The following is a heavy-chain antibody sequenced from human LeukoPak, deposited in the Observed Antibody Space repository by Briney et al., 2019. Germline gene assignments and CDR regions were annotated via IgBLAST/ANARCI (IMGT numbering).Heavy chain of an antibody. CDR3: ARDRLLLGAFDI. D-gene: IGHD2-21*01. J-gene: IGHJ3*02. CDR2: ISDSGSTI. CDR1: GFTFSDYY. Sequence: GGSLRLSCAASGFTFSDYYMSWIRQAPGKGLEWVSYISDSGSTIYYTDSVKGRFTISRDNAKNSLYLQMNSLRAEDTAVYYCARDRLLLGAFDIWGQGTMVTVSS. V-gene: IGHV3-11*04.